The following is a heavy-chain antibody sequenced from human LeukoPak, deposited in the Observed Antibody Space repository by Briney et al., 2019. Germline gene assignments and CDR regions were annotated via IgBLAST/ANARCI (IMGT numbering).Heavy chain of an antibody. J-gene: IGHJ4*02. V-gene: IGHV3-21*01. Sequence: GGSLRLSCAVSGFTFSSYSMNWVRQAPGKGLEWVSSISSSSSYIYFADSVKGRFTISRDNAKNSLYLQMNSLRAEDTAVYYCARARGASSSSVTFDYWGQGTLVTVSS. CDR2: ISSSSSYI. CDR1: GFTFSSYS. CDR3: ARARGASSSSVTFDY. D-gene: IGHD6-13*01.